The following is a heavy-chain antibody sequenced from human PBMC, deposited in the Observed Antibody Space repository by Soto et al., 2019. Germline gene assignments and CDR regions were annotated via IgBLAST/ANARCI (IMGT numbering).Heavy chain of an antibody. CDR3: ARDGGSYPRYVMDV. V-gene: IGHV3-30-3*01. CDR2: ISYDGINK. J-gene: IGHJ6*02. CDR1: QFTFSSYD. Sequence: GGSLRLSSAASQFTFSSYDTHWVRQAPHKGLERVAVISYDGINKYYADSVKGLFTISRDNSKNTLYLQMNSLRAEDTAVYYCARDGGSYPRYVMDVCGQVTTVTFCS. D-gene: IGHD3-16*01.